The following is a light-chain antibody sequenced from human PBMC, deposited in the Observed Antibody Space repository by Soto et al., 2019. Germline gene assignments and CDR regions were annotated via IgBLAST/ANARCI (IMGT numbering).Light chain of an antibody. CDR1: QSVPNTY. CDR3: QQFGNSPWT. CDR2: GAS. J-gene: IGKJ1*01. V-gene: IGKV3-20*01. Sequence: EIVLSQSPGIMSLSPGERATLSCRASQSVPNTYFAWYQQKPGQPPRLLISGASNRATGIPDRFSGSGSGTDFTPPISKLEPEDFTVSFCQQFGNSPWTSGQGTRVEI.